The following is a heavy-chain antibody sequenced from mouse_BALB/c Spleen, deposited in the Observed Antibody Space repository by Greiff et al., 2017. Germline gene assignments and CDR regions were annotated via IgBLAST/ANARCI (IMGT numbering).Heavy chain of an antibody. V-gene: IGHV5-6*02. CDR3: SRREDDRGYYAMDY. CDR1: GFHFSSYG. CDR2: ISSCGRYT. Sequence: EVKLVESGGDLVKPGGSPKLLCAASGFHFSSYGMSWVRPTPDKRLEWVATISSCGRYTYYPDSVKGRFTISRDNAKNTLYLQKSSLKSEDTAMNYWSRREDDRGYYAMDYWGQGTSVTVAS. J-gene: IGHJ4*01. D-gene: IGHD2-14*01.